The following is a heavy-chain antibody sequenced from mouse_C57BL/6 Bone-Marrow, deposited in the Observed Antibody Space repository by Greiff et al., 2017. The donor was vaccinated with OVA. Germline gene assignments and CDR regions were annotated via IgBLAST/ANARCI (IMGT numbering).Heavy chain of an antibody. Sequence: EVKVVESGEGLVKPGGSLKLSCAASGFTFSSYAMSWVRQTPEKRLEWVAYISSGGDYIYYADTVKGRFTISRDNARNTLYLQMSSLKSEDTAMYYCTRVPPDGSSLRYFDVWGTGTTVTVSS. CDR1: GFTFSSYA. CDR2: ISSGGDYI. V-gene: IGHV5-9-1*02. CDR3: TRVPPDGSSLRYFDV. D-gene: IGHD1-1*01. J-gene: IGHJ1*03.